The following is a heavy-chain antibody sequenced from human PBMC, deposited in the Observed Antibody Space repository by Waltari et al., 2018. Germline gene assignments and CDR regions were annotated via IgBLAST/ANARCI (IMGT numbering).Heavy chain of an antibody. CDR3: ARASAGHYDAFDL. D-gene: IGHD3-3*01. CDR1: GGPMRDYY. Sequence: QEQLQESGPGLVKPAETLSLTCSVSGGPMRDYYWSWIRQPPGKGLDWIGYIHYSGSTNYIPSLKSRVTISVDTSKNQFSLKLRSVTAADTAVYYCARASAGHYDAFDLWGQGTTVSVSS. V-gene: IGHV4-59*13. CDR2: IHYSGST. J-gene: IGHJ3*01.